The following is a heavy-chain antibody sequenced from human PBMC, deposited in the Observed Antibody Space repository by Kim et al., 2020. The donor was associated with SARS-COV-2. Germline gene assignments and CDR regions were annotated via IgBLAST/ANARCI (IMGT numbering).Heavy chain of an antibody. V-gene: IGHV1-69*13. D-gene: IGHD3-10*01. CDR3: ARKGYGSGSYGYYYGMDV. CDR2: IIPIFGTA. Sequence: SVKVSCKASGGTFSSYAISWVRQAPGQGLEWMGGIIPIFGTANYAQKFQGRVTITADESTSTAYMELSSLRSEDTAVYYCARKGYGSGSYGYYYGMDVWGQGTTVTVSS. CDR1: GGTFSSYA. J-gene: IGHJ6*02.